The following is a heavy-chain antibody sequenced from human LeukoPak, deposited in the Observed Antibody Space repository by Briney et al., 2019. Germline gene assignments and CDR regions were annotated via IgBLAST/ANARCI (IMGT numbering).Heavy chain of an antibody. Sequence: SVKVSCKASGGTFSRDAINWVRQAPGQGLEWMGGIIPKFGTANYAQKFQGRVTITADESTSTAYMELNSLGSEDTAVYYCARGIYYNSGSHPPYLDYWGQGTLVTVSS. CDR1: GGTFSRDA. D-gene: IGHD3-10*01. J-gene: IGHJ4*02. CDR2: IIPKFGTA. CDR3: ARGIYYNSGSHPPYLDY. V-gene: IGHV1-69*13.